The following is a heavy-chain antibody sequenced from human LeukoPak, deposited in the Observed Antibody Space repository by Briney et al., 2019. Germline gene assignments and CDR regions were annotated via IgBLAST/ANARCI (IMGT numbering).Heavy chain of an antibody. V-gene: IGHV3-21*01. Sequence: GGSLRLSCAASGVTFCSYRMNCVRHAPGKGLEWGSSISSSSSYIYYADSVRGRFTISRDNAKNSLYLQMNSLRAEDTAVYYCARVGGLVGATRLPDYWGQGTLVTVSS. CDR1: GVTFCSYR. J-gene: IGHJ4*02. CDR3: ARVGGLVGATRLPDY. D-gene: IGHD1-26*01. CDR2: ISSSSSYI.